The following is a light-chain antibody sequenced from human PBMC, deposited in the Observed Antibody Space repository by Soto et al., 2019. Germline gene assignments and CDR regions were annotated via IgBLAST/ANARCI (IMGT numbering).Light chain of an antibody. V-gene: IGKV2-28*01. J-gene: IGKJ1*01. CDR1: QSLLHTNGYNY. Sequence: DIVMTQSPLSLPVPPGEPASISCRSSQSLLHTNGYNYLDWYLQKPGQSPQLLIYLGSNRASGVPDRFSGSGSGTDFTLKISRVEAEDVGVYYCLQVLQTRTFGQGTKVEIK. CDR3: LQVLQTRT. CDR2: LGS.